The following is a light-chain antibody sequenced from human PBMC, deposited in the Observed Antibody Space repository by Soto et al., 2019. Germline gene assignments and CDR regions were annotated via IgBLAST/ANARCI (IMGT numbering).Light chain of an antibody. Sequence: IVWKQSPCTLSLSPGERATVSCRASQSVSSYYLAWYQQKPGQAPRLLIYAASSRATGIPDRFSGGGSGTDFTLTISRLEPEYFAVYYCQQCGSSPWTFGQGTKVDIK. CDR2: AAS. V-gene: IGKV3-20*01. CDR1: QSVSSYY. CDR3: QQCGSSPWT. J-gene: IGKJ1*01.